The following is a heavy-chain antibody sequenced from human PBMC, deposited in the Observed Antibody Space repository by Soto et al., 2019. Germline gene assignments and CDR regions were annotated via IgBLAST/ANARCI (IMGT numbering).Heavy chain of an antibody. J-gene: IGHJ6*02. Sequence: SVKVSCKASGYSFSTHAMHWVRQAPGQGLEWMGWINGGNGNTKYSQKFRDRVTITRDTSASTGYMELSSLRSEDTAVYYCARGKGMEENYYYYGMDVWGQGTTVTV. CDR2: INGGNGNT. D-gene: IGHD1-1*01. CDR1: GYSFSTHA. CDR3: ARGKGMEENYYYYGMDV. V-gene: IGHV1-3*01.